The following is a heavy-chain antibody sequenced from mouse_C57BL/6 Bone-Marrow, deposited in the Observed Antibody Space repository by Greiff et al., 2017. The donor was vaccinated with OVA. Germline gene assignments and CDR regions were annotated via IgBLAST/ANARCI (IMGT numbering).Heavy chain of an antibody. V-gene: IGHV5-6*01. CDR2: ISSGGSYT. D-gene: IGHD1-1*01. CDR3: ARRPNYYGSSYGDY. Sequence: EVQVVESGGDLVKPGGSLKLSCAASGFTFSSYGMSWVRQTPDKRLEWVATISSGGSYTYYPDSVKGRFTISRDNAKNTLYLQMSSLKSEDTAMYYCARRPNYYGSSYGDYWGQGTTLTVSS. CDR1: GFTFSSYG. J-gene: IGHJ2*01.